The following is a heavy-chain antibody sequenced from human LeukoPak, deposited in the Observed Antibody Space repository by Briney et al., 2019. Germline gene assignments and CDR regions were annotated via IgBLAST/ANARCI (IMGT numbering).Heavy chain of an antibody. CDR3: ATDRGYSSFDY. CDR2: ISISSNYI. D-gene: IGHD3-22*01. Sequence: GGTLRLSCAASGFTFSRYSMNWVRQAPGKGLEWVSSISISSNYIYYPDSLKGRFTISRDNAKNALYLQMNSLRAEDTAVYYCATDRGYSSFDYWGQGTLVTVSS. CDR1: GFTFSRYS. V-gene: IGHV3-21*01. J-gene: IGHJ4*02.